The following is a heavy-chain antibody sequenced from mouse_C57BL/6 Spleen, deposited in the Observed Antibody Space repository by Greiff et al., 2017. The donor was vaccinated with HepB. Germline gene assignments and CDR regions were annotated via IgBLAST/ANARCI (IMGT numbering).Heavy chain of an antibody. CDR1: GFTFSDYG. D-gene: IGHD4-1*01. CDR3: ARRGGTDAMDY. CDR2: ISSGSSTI. J-gene: IGHJ4*01. V-gene: IGHV5-17*01. Sequence: EVQGVESGGGLVKPGGSLKLSCAASGFTFSDYGMHWVRQAPEKGLEWVAYISSGSSTIYYADTVKGRLTISRDKAKNTLFLQVTSLSSEDTAMYYCARRGGTDAMDYWGQGTSVTVSS.